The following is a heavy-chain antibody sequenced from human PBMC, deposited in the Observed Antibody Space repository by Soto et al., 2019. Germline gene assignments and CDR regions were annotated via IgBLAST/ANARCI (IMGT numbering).Heavy chain of an antibody. J-gene: IGHJ4*02. Sequence: SGGSLRLSCAASGFTFSSYAMSWVRQAPGKGLEWVSAISGSGGSTYYADSVKGRFTISRDNSKNTLYLQMNSLRAEDTAVYYCARLRGILYSGLDTDYWGQGTLVTVSS. CDR2: ISGSGGST. CDR3: ARLRGILYSGLDTDY. D-gene: IGHD5-12*01. CDR1: GFTFSSYA. V-gene: IGHV3-23*01.